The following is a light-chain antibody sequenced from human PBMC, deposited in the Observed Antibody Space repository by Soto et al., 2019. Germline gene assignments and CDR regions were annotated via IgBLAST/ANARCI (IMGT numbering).Light chain of an antibody. V-gene: IGKV1-27*01. Sequence: DIQMTQSPSSLSASVGDRVTITCRASHGISNYLAWYQQKQGKVPKLLIYAASTLQSGVPSRFSGSGSGTDFTLTISSLPPEDVATYYCQVYNSAPLFTFGPGTKVDMK. CDR2: AAS. J-gene: IGKJ3*01. CDR1: HGISNY. CDR3: QVYNSAPLFT.